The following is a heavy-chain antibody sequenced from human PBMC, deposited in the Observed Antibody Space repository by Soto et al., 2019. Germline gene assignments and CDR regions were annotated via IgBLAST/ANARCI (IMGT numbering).Heavy chain of an antibody. V-gene: IGHV3-30*18. CDR2: ISYDGSNK. J-gene: IGHJ2*01. CDR1: GFTFSSYG. Sequence: QVQLVESGGGVVQPGRSLRLSCAASGFTFSSYGMHWVRQAPGKGLEWVAVISYDGSNKYYADSVKGRFTISRDNSKNTLYLQMNCLRAEDTAVYYCAKDGDYGDWYFDLWGRGTLVTVSS. CDR3: AKDGDYGDWYFDL. D-gene: IGHD4-17*01.